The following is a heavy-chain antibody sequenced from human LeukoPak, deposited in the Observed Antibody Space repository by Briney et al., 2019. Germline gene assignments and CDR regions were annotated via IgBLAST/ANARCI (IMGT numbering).Heavy chain of an antibody. CDR3: AKSGGFFDT. J-gene: IGHJ5*02. Sequence: GGSLRLSCAASGFTFSSYEMNWVRQAPGEGLEWVSYISTSGSTIYYADSVVGRFTISRDNGKNFLYLQMNSLRAEDTAVYYCAKSGGFFDTWGQGTLVTVSS. D-gene: IGHD1-26*01. V-gene: IGHV3-48*03. CDR1: GFTFSSYE. CDR2: ISTSGSTI.